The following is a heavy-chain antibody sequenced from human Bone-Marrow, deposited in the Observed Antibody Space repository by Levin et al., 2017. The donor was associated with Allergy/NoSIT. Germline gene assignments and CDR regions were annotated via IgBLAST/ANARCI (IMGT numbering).Heavy chain of an antibody. V-gene: IGHV5-51*01. Sequence: GGSLRLSCKGSGYSFTSYWIGWVRQMPGKGLEWMGIIYPGDSDTRYSPSFQGQVTISADKSISTAYLQWSSLKASDTAMYYCARLDQQWLHEYFQHWGQGTLVTVSS. CDR1: GYSFTSYW. CDR2: IYPGDSDT. J-gene: IGHJ1*01. D-gene: IGHD6-19*01. CDR3: ARLDQQWLHEYFQH.